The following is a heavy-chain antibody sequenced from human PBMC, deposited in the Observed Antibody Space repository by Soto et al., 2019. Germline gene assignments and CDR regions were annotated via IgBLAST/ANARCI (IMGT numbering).Heavy chain of an antibody. Sequence: SETLSLTCAVYGGSFSGYYWSWIRQPPGKGLEWIGEINHSGSTNYNPSLKSRVTISVDTSKNQFSLKLSSVTAADTAVYYCARGRITMVRGVIISHYYYGMDVWGQGTTVTVSS. V-gene: IGHV4-34*01. CDR1: GGSFSGYY. J-gene: IGHJ6*02. CDR2: INHSGST. CDR3: ARGRITMVRGVIISHYYYGMDV. D-gene: IGHD3-10*01.